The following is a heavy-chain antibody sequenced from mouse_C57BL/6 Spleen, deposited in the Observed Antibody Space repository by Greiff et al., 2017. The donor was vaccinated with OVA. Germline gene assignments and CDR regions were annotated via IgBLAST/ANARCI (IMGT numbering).Heavy chain of an antibody. V-gene: IGHV1-22*01. Sequence: EVQLQQSGPELVKPGASVKMSCKASGYTFTDYNMHWVKQSHGKSLEWIGYINPNNGGTSYNQKFKGKATLTVNKSSSTAYMELRSLTSEDSAVYYCARNYYGSSYVSFAYWGQGTLVTVSA. CDR1: GYTFTDYN. J-gene: IGHJ3*01. D-gene: IGHD1-1*01. CDR2: INPNNGGT. CDR3: ARNYYGSSYVSFAY.